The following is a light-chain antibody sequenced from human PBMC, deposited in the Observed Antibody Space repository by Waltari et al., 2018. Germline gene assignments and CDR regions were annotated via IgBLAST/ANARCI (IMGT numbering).Light chain of an antibody. CDR2: GAS. V-gene: IGKV3-20*01. Sequence: EIVLTQSPGTLSLSSGERATLPCRASQTISSRYLVWYQQRPGQAPRLLIYGASTRATGIPDRFSGSGSGTDFTLTISGLEPEDFAVYYCQQYGGSVPVTFGQGTRLEIK. CDR1: QTISSRY. J-gene: IGKJ5*01. CDR3: QQYGGSVPVT.